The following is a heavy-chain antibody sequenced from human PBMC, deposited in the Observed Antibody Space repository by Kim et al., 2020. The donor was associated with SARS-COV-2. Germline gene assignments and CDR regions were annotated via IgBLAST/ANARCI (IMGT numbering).Heavy chain of an antibody. J-gene: IGHJ4*02. Sequence: SETLSLTCTVSGGSISSSSYYWGWIRQPPGKGLEWIGSIYYSGSTYYNPSLKSRVTISVDTSKNQFSLKLSSVTAADTAVYYCASSVVVTATQYWGQGTLVTVSS. V-gene: IGHV4-39*01. CDR2: IYYSGST. CDR3: ASSVVVTATQY. CDR1: GGSISSSSYY. D-gene: IGHD2-21*02.